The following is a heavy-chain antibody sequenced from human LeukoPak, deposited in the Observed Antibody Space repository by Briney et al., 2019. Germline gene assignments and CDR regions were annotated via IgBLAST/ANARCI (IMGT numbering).Heavy chain of an antibody. CDR1: GLSVSDAW. Sequence: GGSLRLSCAASGLSVSDAWMSWARQAPGKGLEWVGRIKGEAAGGTTDYVASVKGRFTISRDGAKNTLYLQMNNLKSEDTAVYYCTGPPDWGQGTLVTVSS. CDR3: TGPPD. J-gene: IGHJ4*02. CDR2: IKGEAAGGTT. V-gene: IGHV3-15*01.